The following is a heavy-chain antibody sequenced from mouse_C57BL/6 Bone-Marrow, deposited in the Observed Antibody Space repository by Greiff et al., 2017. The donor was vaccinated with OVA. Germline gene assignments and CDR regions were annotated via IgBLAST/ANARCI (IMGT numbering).Heavy chain of an antibody. CDR2: ISSGSSTI. CDR3: ARPGDYYGSSYVPWFAY. D-gene: IGHD1-1*01. J-gene: IGHJ3*01. Sequence: VQLQQSGGGLVKPGGSLKLSCAASGFTFSDYGMHWVRQAPEKGLEWVAYISSGSSTIYYADTVKGRFTITRDNAKNTLFLQMTSVRSEDTAMYYWARPGDYYGSSYVPWFAYWGQGTLVTVSA. CDR1: GFTFSDYG. V-gene: IGHV5-17*01.